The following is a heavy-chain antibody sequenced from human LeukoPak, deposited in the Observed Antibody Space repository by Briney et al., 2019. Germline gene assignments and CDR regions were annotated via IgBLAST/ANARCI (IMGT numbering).Heavy chain of an antibody. J-gene: IGHJ4*02. D-gene: IGHD2-2*01. V-gene: IGHV3-33*01. CDR3: ARVGTSWAFDY. CDR1: GFTFNNYG. CDR2: IWYDGSNK. Sequence: GRSLRLSCAASGFTFNNYGMHWVRQAPGKGLEWVAVIWYDGSNKYYADSVKGRFTISRDDSKNTLYLQMNSLRAEDTAVYYCARVGTSWAFDYWGQGILVTVSS.